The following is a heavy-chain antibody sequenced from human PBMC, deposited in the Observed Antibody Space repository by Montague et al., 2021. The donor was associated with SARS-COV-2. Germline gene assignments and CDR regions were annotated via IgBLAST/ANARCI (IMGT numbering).Heavy chain of an antibody. CDR2: TSDSGST. CDR3: ARHYSATLPAVY. V-gene: IGHV4-59*08. Sequence: SETLSLTCTVPGASNRGFYWSWIRQHPGNALEWIGYTSDSGSTNHNPSLTSRVTMSVDTSKNQFSLKVNSVTAAGAAVYYCARHYSATLPAVYWGQGTLVTVSS. D-gene: IGHD2-15*01. J-gene: IGHJ4*02. CDR1: GASNRGFY.